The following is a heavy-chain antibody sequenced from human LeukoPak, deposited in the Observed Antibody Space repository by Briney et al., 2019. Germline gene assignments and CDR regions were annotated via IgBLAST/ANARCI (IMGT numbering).Heavy chain of an antibody. J-gene: IGHJ4*02. CDR2: IGGSGGGT. V-gene: IGHV3-23*01. Sequence: GGSLRLSGAASGFTFSTYAMSWVRQAPGKGLEWVSTIGGSGGGTYYAESVKGRFIISRDTSKNTLFLQMNSLRAEDTALYYCARNDFGSGWLGDYWGQGTLVTVFS. CDR3: ARNDFGSGWLGDY. D-gene: IGHD6-19*01. CDR1: GFTFSTYA.